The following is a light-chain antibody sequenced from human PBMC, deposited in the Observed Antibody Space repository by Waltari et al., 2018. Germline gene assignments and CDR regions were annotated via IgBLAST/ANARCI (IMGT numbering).Light chain of an antibody. J-gene: IGLJ2*01. CDR2: DVN. V-gene: IGLV2-14*03. Sequence: QSALTQPAPVSGPPGQSIPISCTVTSSDVGGYNYVSWYQQHPDKAPKLMIYDVNNRPSGVSNRFSGSKSGSTASLTIFGLQAEDEAYYYCSSYTSNRSVVFGGGTKVTVL. CDR1: SSDVGGYNY. CDR3: SSYTSNRSVV.